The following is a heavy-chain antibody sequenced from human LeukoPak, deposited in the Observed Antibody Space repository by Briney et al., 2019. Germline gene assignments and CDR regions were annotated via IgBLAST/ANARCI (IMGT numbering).Heavy chain of an antibody. CDR2: ISAYNGNT. V-gene: IGHV1-18*01. CDR3: ARKFLSYDY. Sequence: ASVTVSCTASDYTFTSYGISWVRQAPGQGLEWMGWISAYNGNTNNTQKLQGRVTMTTDASTSTAYMELSSLRSEDTAVYYCARKFLSYDYWGQGTLVTVSS. J-gene: IGHJ4*02. CDR1: DYTFTSYG. D-gene: IGHD1-26*01.